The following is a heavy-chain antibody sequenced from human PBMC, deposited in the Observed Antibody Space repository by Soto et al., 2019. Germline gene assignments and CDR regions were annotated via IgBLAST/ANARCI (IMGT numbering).Heavy chain of an antibody. V-gene: IGHV6-1*01. J-gene: IGHJ6*02. CDR2: TYYRSKWYN. CDR1: GDSVSSNSAA. Sequence: SQTLSLTCAISGDSVSSNSAAWNWIRQSPSRGLEWLGRTYYRSKWYNDYAVSVKSRITINPDTSKNQFSLQLNSATPEDTAVYYCARDLRSDYYDSSGYYSRYYYYGMDVWGQGTTVTVSS. CDR3: ARDLRSDYYDSSGYYSRYYYYGMDV. D-gene: IGHD3-22*01.